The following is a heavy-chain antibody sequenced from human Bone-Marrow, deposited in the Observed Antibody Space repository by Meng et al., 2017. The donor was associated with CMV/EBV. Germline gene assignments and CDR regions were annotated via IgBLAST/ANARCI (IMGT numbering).Heavy chain of an antibody. CDR1: GYTFSIYG. Sequence: ASVKVSCKASGYTFSIYGFSWVRQAPGQGLEWMGWINPNSGGTNYAQKFQGRVTMTRDTSISTAYMELSRLRSDDTAVYYCARTPSRIRGDAFDIWGQGTMVTVSS. D-gene: IGHD2/OR15-2a*01. J-gene: IGHJ3*02. CDR2: INPNSGGT. CDR3: ARTPSRIRGDAFDI. V-gene: IGHV1-2*02.